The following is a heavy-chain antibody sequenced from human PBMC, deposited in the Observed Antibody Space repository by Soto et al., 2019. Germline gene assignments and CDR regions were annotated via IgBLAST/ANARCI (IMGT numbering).Heavy chain of an antibody. CDR1: GYTFTSYD. CDR3: ARGREGYCSSTSCDDAFDI. J-gene: IGHJ3*02. D-gene: IGHD2-2*01. V-gene: IGHV1-8*01. Sequence: QVQLVQSGAEVKKPGASVKVSCKASGYTFTSYDINWVRQATGQGLEWMGWMNPNSGNTGYAQKFQGRVTMTRNTSISTAYMELSSLRSEDTVVYYCARGREGYCSSTSCDDAFDIWGQGTMVTVSS. CDR2: MNPNSGNT.